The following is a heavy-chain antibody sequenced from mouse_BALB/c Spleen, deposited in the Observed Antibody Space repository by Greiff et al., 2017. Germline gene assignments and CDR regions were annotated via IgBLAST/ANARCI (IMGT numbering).Heavy chain of an antibody. CDR1: GFSLTSYG. J-gene: IGHJ4*01. CDR3: ASHYYGKGYYAMDY. D-gene: IGHD1-1*01. Sequence: VQLQQSGPGLVQPSQSLSITCTVSGFSLTSYGVHWVRQSPGKGLEWLGVIWSGGSTDYNAAFISRLSISKDNSKSQVFFKMNSLQANDTAIYYCASHYYGKGYYAMDYWGQGTSVTVSS. V-gene: IGHV2-2*02. CDR2: IWSGGST.